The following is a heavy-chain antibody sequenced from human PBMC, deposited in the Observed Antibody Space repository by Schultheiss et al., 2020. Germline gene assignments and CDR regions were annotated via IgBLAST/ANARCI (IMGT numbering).Heavy chain of an antibody. CDR2: INTNTGNP. V-gene: IGHV7-4-1*01. CDR1: GSTFTGYY. CDR3: ARGGGGSSSFKDY. J-gene: IGHJ4*02. Sequence: ASVKVSCKASGSTFTGYYMHWVRQAPGQGLEWMGWINTNTGNPTYAQGFTGRFVFSLDTSVSTAYLQICSLKAEDTAVYYCARGGGGSSSFKDYWGQGTLVTVSS. D-gene: IGHD6-6*01.